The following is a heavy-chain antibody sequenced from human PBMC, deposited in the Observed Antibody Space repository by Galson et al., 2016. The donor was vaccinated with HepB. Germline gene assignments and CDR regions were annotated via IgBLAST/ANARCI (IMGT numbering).Heavy chain of an antibody. Sequence: SVKVSCKASGYTFTTYAIHWVRRAPGQRLEWMGWINAGNGNTKYSQEFQGRVTITRDTSASTAYMDLSSLRSEDTAVYFCARGEGGSYDYWGQGTLVTVSS. CDR3: ARGEGGSYDY. CDR2: INAGNGNT. V-gene: IGHV1-3*01. D-gene: IGHD1-26*01. J-gene: IGHJ4*02. CDR1: GYTFTTYA.